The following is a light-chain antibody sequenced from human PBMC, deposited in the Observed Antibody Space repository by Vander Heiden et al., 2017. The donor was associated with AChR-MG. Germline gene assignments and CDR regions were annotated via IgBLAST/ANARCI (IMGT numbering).Light chain of an antibody. CDR2: GNN. V-gene: IGLV1-40*01. CDR3: QSYDSNLSGSAV. J-gene: IGLJ3*02. Sequence: QSVLTQPPSVSGAPGQRVTISCTGNTSNIGAGYDVHWYQQIPGTAPKLLIFGNNNRPSGVPDRVSGSKSGTSASLDITGLQAEDEADYYCQSYDSNLSGSAVFGGGTRLTVL. CDR1: TSNIGAGYD.